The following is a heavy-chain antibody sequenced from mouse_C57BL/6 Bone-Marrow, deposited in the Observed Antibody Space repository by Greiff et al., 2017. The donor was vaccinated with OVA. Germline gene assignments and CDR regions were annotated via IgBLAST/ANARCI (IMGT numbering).Heavy chain of an antibody. CDR3: ARDGSRGFAY. CDR1: GYTFTSYW. CDR2: IDPSDSYT. Sequence: VQLQQPGAELVKPGASVKLSCKASGYTFTSYWMQWVKQRPGQGLEWIGEIDPSDSYTNYNQKFKGKATLTVDTSSSTAYMQLSSLTSEDSAVYYCARDGSRGFAYWGQGTLVTVSA. D-gene: IGHD1-1*01. J-gene: IGHJ3*01. V-gene: IGHV1-50*01.